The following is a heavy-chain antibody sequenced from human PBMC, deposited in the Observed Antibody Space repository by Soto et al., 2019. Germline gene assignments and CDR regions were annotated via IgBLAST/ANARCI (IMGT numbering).Heavy chain of an antibody. CDR2: IYYSGST. V-gene: IGHV4-31*03. D-gene: IGHD2-15*01. CDR3: ARVTFENIDPGGPFDY. Sequence: SETLSLTCTVSGGSISSGGYYWSWIRQHPGKGLEWIGYIYYSGSTYYNPSLKSRVTTSVDTSKNQFSLKLSSVTAADTAVYYCARVTFENIDPGGPFDYWGQGTRVPVSS. CDR1: GGSISSGGYY. J-gene: IGHJ4*02.